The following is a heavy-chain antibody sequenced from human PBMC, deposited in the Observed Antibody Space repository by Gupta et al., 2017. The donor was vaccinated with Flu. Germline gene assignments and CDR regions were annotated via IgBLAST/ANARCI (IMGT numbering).Heavy chain of an antibody. V-gene: IGHV3-21*01. Sequence: EVQLVESGGGLVKPGGSLRLSCAASGFTFSTYGMNWFRQAPGKGLEWGSSISSSSSYIYYADSVKGRFTISRHNAKNFVYLQMNSLRAEDTAVHYCARAWDVTVAGTFDYWGQGTLVTVSS. CDR3: ARAWDVTVAGTFDY. CDR2: ISSSSSYI. CDR1: GFTFSTYG. J-gene: IGHJ4*02. D-gene: IGHD6-19*01.